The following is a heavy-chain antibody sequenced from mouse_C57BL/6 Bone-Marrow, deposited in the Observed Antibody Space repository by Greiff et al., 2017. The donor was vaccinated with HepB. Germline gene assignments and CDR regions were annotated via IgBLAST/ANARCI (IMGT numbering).Heavy chain of an antibody. V-gene: IGHV1-76*01. CDR1: GYTFTDYY. CDR2: IYPGSGNT. Sequence: VKLMESGAELVRPGASVKLSCKASGYTFTDYYINWVKQRPGQGLEWIARIYPGSGNTYYNEKFKGKATLTAEKSSSTAYMQLSSLTSEDSAVYFCARSANGYYAMDYWGQGTSVTVSS. CDR3: ARSANGYYAMDY. J-gene: IGHJ4*01. D-gene: IGHD1-2*01.